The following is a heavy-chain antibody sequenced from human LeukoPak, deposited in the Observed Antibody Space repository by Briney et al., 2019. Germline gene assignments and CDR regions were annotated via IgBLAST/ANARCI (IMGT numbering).Heavy chain of an antibody. CDR3: AREKSIAVAGSFDY. J-gene: IGHJ4*02. CDR1: GFTFSSYS. D-gene: IGHD6-19*01. CDR2: GSESGGT. Sequence: GSLRLSCTASGFTFSSYSLNWVRQAPGKGLEWIGEGSESGGTKFNPSLKSRVTISVDTSKNQFSLKLSSVTAADTAVYYCAREKSIAVAGSFDYWGQGTLVTVSS. V-gene: IGHV4-4*02.